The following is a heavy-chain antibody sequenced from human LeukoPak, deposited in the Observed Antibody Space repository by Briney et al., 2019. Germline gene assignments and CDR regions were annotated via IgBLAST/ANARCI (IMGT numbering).Heavy chain of an antibody. V-gene: IGHV1-46*01. Sequence: ASVKVSCKASGYTFTSYYMHWVRQAPGQGLEWMGIINPSGGSTSYAQKFQGRVTMTRDTSTSTVYMELSSLRSEDTAVYYCARDHRRVWDGGSDVYYFDYWGQGTLVTVSS. CDR2: INPSGGST. D-gene: IGHD3-16*01. CDR3: ARDHRRVWDGGSDVYYFDY. J-gene: IGHJ4*02. CDR1: GYTFTSYY.